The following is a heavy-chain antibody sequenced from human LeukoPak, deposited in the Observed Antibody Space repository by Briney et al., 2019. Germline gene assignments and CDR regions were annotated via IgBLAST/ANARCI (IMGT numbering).Heavy chain of an antibody. J-gene: IGHJ3*02. CDR1: GFTFDDYA. CDR3: AKSGYLXGXXXHDAFDI. D-gene: IGHD3-10*01. Sequence: GGSLRLSCAASGFTFDDYAMHWVRQAPGKGLEWVSGISWNSGSIGYADSVKGRFTISRDNAKNSLYLQMNSLRAEDTALYYCAKSGYLXGXXXHDAFDIWGQGTMVTVSS. V-gene: IGHV3-9*01. CDR2: ISWNSGSI.